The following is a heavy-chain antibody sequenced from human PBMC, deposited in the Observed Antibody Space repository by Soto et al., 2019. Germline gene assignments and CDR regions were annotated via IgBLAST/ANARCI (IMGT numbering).Heavy chain of an antibody. V-gene: IGHV3-23*01. Sequence: VQLLESGGGLVQPGGSLRLSCAASGFTFSNYAMSWVRQAPGKALEGVSSINIVGGNTNYADSVRGRFTMSRDDSKNTVFLQMNSLRAEDTTIYYFTKNYSFDSWGQGTLVTVSS. CDR2: INIVGGNT. CDR3: TKNYSFDS. J-gene: IGHJ4*02. CDR1: GFTFSNYA.